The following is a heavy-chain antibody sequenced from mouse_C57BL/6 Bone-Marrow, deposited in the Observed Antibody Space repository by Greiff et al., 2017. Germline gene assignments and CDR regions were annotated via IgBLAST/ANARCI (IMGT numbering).Heavy chain of an antibody. CDR1: EYEFPSHD. J-gene: IGHJ2*01. CDR2: INSDGGST. Sequence: EVKLMESGGGLVQPGESLKLSCESNEYEFPSHDMSWVRKTPEKRLELVAAINSDGGSTYYPDTMERRFIISRDNTKKTLYLQMSSLRSEDTGGWLHYFDYWGQGTTLTVSS. CDR3: YFDY. V-gene: IGHV5-2*01. D-gene: IGHD2-3*01.